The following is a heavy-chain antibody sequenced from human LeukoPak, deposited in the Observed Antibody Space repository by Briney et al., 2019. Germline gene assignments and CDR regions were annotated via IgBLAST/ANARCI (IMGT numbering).Heavy chain of an antibody. CDR1: GYTFTSYY. Sequence: ASVKVFCKASGYTFTSYYMHWVRQAPGQGLEWMGRINPSGGSTSYAQKFQGRVTMTRDTSTSTVYMELSSLRSEDTAVYYCAREAPQSYYDSSGYYYDDYWGQGTLVTVSS. CDR2: INPSGGST. V-gene: IGHV1-46*01. D-gene: IGHD3-22*01. J-gene: IGHJ4*02. CDR3: AREAPQSYYDSSGYYYDDY.